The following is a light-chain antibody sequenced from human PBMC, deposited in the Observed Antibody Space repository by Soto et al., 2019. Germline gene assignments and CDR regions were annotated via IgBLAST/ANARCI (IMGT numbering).Light chain of an antibody. J-gene: IGLJ1*01. V-gene: IGLV2-14*01. CDR1: SSDVGGYNY. Sequence: QAVVTKPAFVSASPGQSITIYCTGTSSDVGGYNYVSWYQQHPGKAPKLMIYEVSNRPSGVSGRFFGSKSGNTASLTISGLQAEDEADYYCSSFTSSTTYVFGTGTKLTVL. CDR2: EVS. CDR3: SSFTSSTTYV.